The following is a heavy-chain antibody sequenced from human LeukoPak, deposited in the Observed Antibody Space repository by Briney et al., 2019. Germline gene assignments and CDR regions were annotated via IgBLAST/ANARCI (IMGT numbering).Heavy chain of an antibody. Sequence: GGSLRLSCAASGFTFSTYAMTWVRQAPGKGLEWVSAITSSGGNTYYTDSVKGRFTISRDNSKNTLYLQMNSLRAEDTAVYYCAKDHLRGSSSPNWGQGTLVTVSA. CDR2: ITSSGGNT. V-gene: IGHV3-23*01. CDR1: GFTFSTYA. CDR3: AKDHLRGSSSPN. J-gene: IGHJ4*02. D-gene: IGHD6-6*01.